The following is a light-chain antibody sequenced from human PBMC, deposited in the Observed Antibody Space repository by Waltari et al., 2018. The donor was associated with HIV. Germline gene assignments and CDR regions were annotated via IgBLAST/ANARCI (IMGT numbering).Light chain of an antibody. CDR2: RNN. Sequence: QSVLTQPPSASATPGQRVTISCSGRSSNTGNYYVSWYQQLPGATPKVLIFRNNRRPSGVPDRFSGSKSGTSASLAISGLRSEDEADYYCATWDDSLSGVVFGGGTKLTVL. J-gene: IGLJ2*01. CDR3: ATWDDSLSGVV. V-gene: IGLV1-47*01. CDR1: SSNTGNYY.